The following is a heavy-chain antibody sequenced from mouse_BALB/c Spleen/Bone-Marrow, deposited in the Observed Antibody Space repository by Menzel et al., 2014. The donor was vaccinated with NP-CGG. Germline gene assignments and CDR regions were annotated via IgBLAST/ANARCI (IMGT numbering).Heavy chain of an antibody. Sequence: VQLHQSGAALMPPGASVKLSCKATGYTFSSYWIACVKLLLGHRLAWLGELLPGSGSPNYNEKFKGKAPFTADTSSNTAYMQLSSLTSEDSAVYYCAREDGNHVGFAYWGQGTLVTSTA. D-gene: IGHD2-1*01. CDR1: GYTFSSYW. CDR2: LLPGSGSP. V-gene: IGHV1-9*01. CDR3: AREDGNHVGFAY. J-gene: IGHJ3*01.